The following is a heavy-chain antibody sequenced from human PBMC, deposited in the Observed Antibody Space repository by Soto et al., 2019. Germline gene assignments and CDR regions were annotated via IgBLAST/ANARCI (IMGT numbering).Heavy chain of an antibody. CDR3: ARPTGSTMYQYYFDH. D-gene: IGHD1-26*01. CDR1: GGSISSSSYY. CDR2: FYYRGIT. J-gene: IGHJ4*02. V-gene: IGHV4-39*01. Sequence: QLQLQESGPGLVKPSETLSLTCTVSGGSISSSSYYWGWIRQPPGKGPEWIGSFYYRGITYSNPSLKSRVIISVDTSKNQFILNLTSVTAADTAVYYCARPTGSTMYQYYFDHWGQGTLVTVSS.